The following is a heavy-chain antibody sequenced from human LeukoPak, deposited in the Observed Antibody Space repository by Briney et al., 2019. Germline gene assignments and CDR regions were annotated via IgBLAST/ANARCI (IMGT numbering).Heavy chain of an antibody. CDR1: GFTFSRNG. J-gene: IGHJ3*02. CDR3: ARGYCSGGSCYASSAFDI. CDR2: ISSSSSYI. V-gene: IGHV3-21*01. Sequence: GGSLRLSCAASGFTFSRNGMHWVRQAPGKGPEWVSSISSSSSYIYYADSVKGRFTISRDNAKNSLYLQMNSLRAEDTAVYYCARGYCSGGSCYASSAFDIWGQGTMVTVSS. D-gene: IGHD2-15*01.